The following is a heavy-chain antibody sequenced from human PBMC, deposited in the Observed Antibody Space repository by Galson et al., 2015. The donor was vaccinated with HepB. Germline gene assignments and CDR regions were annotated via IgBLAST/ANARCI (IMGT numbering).Heavy chain of an antibody. CDR3: ARGGGSYYVRQDFDY. CDR2: ISSSSSYT. V-gene: IGHV3-11*06. CDR1: GFTFSDYY. D-gene: IGHD1-26*01. Sequence: SLRLSCAASGFTFSDYYMSWIRQAPGKGLEWVSYISSSSSYTNYADSVKGRFTISRDNAKNSLYLQMNSLRAEDTAVYYCARGGGSYYVRQDFDYWGQGTLVTVSS. J-gene: IGHJ4*02.